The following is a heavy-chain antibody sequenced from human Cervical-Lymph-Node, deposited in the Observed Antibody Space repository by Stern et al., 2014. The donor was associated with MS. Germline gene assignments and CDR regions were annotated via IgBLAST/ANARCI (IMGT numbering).Heavy chain of an antibody. J-gene: IGHJ5*02. CDR1: GYTFTSYG. D-gene: IGHD2-2*01. CDR3: ARVGCSSTSCYVRFWFDP. V-gene: IGHV1-18*04. CDR2: ISAYNGNT. Sequence: VQLVESGAEVKKPGASVKVSCKASGYTFTSYGISWVRQARGQGLEWMGWISAYNGNTNYAQKLQGRVTMTTDTSTSTAYMELRSLRSDDTAVYYCARVGCSSTSCYVRFWFDPWGQGTLVTVSS.